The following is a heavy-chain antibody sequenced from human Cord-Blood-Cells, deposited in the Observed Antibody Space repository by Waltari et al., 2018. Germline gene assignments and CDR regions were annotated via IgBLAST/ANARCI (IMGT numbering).Heavy chain of an antibody. Sequence: QLQLQASGPGLVKPSETLSLTCTVSGGSISSSSYYWRWIRQPPGKGLEWIGSLYYSGSTDYNPSLKRRGTISVETSKNQFSLKLSSGTAADTAVYCCARSPYYYDGRGYPRNDAVDIWGQGTMVTVSS. D-gene: IGHD3-22*01. CDR1: GGSISSSSYY. CDR2: LYYSGST. CDR3: ARSPYYYDGRGYPRNDAVDI. J-gene: IGHJ3*02. V-gene: IGHV4-39*01.